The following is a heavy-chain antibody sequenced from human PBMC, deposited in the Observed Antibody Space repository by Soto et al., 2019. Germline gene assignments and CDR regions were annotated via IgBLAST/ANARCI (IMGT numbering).Heavy chain of an antibody. J-gene: IGHJ4*02. CDR1: GGSISSGDYY. V-gene: IGHV4-31*03. CDR2: IYYSGST. Sequence: PSETLSLTCTVSGGSISSGDYYWSWLRKRPEQGLEWIGYIYYSGSTYYNPSLKSRVTISVDTSKNQFSLKLSSVTAADTAVYYCARVGAAAAPGYFDYWSQGTLVTVS. D-gene: IGHD6-13*01. CDR3: ARVGAAAAPGYFDY.